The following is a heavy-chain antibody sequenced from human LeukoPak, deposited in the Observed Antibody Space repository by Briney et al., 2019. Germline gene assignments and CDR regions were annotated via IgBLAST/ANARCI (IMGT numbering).Heavy chain of an antibody. J-gene: IGHJ2*01. CDR3: ARGSQPGFWYFEL. CDR2: ISSSGSAT. CDR1: GFTFSSYD. V-gene: IGHV3-48*03. Sequence: GGSLRLSCAASGFTFSSYDMNWVRQAPGKGLEWVSYISSSGSATYFADSVNGRFTISRDNAKNSLYLQMNSLRAEDAAVYYCARGSQPGFWYFELWGRGTLVTVSS. D-gene: IGHD1-14*01.